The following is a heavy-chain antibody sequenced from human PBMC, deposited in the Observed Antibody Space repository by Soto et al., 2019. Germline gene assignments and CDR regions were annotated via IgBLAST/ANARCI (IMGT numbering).Heavy chain of an antibody. J-gene: IGHJ3*02. V-gene: IGHV3-33*01. CDR2: IVSDGSAI. CDR1: GFPFSFYG. Sequence: PGGSLRLSCAVSGFPFSFYGFHWVRQSPGKGLEWLGVIVSDGSAIYHADSLEGRFFISRDNSKDILYLQMSSLRVEDTAVYYCARDDAFDNENGFDMWGQGTMVTVSS. CDR3: ARDDAFDNENGFDM. D-gene: IGHD3-3*02.